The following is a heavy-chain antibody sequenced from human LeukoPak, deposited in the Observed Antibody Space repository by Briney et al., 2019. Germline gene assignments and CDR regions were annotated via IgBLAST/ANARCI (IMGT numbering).Heavy chain of an antibody. CDR3: ARDTGSSPGDY. J-gene: IGHJ4*02. V-gene: IGHV1-18*01. CDR2: ISTYDGDT. D-gene: IGHD3-10*01. Sequence: GASVKVSCKASGYIFTSYGITWVRQAPGQGLEWMGWISTYDGDTKYAQNLQGRVTMTTDTSTSTAYMDLRSLRSDDTAVYYCARDTGSSPGDYWGQGTLVTVSS. CDR1: GYIFTSYG.